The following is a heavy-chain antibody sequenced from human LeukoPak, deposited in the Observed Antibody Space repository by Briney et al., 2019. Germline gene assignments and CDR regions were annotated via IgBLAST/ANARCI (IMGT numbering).Heavy chain of an antibody. J-gene: IGHJ4*02. D-gene: IGHD5-24*01. CDR3: ARRIQGMAPYYFDY. V-gene: IGHV3-74*01. CDR2: INSDGGST. CDR1: GFTFSSYW. Sequence: PGASLRLSCTASGFTFSSYWMHWVRQAPGKGLVWVSRINSDGGSTSYADSVKGRFTISRDNAKNTLYLQMNSLRAEDTAVYYCARRIQGMAPYYFDYWGQGTLVTVSS.